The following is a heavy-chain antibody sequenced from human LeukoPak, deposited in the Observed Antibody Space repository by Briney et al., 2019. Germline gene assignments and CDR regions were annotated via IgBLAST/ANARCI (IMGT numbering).Heavy chain of an antibody. CDR2: ISGSGGNT. CDR3: AKDRNSSGWYVY. V-gene: IGHV3-23*01. J-gene: IGHJ4*02. Sequence: GGSLRLSCAASGFTFSSYGMNWVRQAPGKGLEWVSAISGSGGNTYYADSVKGRFTISRDNSKNTLYLQMNSLRAEDTAVYYCAKDRNSSGWYVYWGQGTLVTVSS. CDR1: GFTFSSYG. D-gene: IGHD6-19*01.